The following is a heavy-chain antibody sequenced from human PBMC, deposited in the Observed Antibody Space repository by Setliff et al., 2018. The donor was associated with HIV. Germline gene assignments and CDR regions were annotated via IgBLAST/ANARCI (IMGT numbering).Heavy chain of an antibody. J-gene: IGHJ4*02. CDR1: GGSFPAYY. CDR3: ATEEGTTVHRIDF. D-gene: IGHD4-17*01. Sequence: SETLSLTCAVYGGSFPAYYWNWVRQPPGKGLEWIGEVNYSGNTNYNPSLKSRLTISVDTSKNQFSLKMTSVTAADTAVYYCATEEGTTVHRIDFWGQGTLVTVSS. CDR2: VNYSGNT. V-gene: IGHV4-34*01.